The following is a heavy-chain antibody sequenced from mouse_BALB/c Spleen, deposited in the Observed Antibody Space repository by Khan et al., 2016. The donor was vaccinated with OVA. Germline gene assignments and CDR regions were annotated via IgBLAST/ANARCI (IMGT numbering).Heavy chain of an antibody. CDR3: ARETVVDIYWYFDV. V-gene: IGHV7-3*02. J-gene: IGHJ1*01. CDR2: IRNKAKGYTT. D-gene: IGHD1-1*01. CDR1: GFTFTDYY. Sequence: EVELVESGGGLVQPGGSLRLSCATSGFTFTDYYMSWVRQPPGKAFEWLGFIRNKAKGYTTEYSASMKGRFTISRDNSQSIVYLQMNTLRAEDSATYYWARETVVDIYWYFDVWGAGTTVTVSS.